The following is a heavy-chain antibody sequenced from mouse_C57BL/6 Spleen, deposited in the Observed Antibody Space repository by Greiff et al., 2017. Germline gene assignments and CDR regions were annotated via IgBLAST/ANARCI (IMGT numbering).Heavy chain of an antibody. J-gene: IGHJ2*01. CDR1: GYTFTSYW. CDR3: SASEYTDCNSHFDY. D-gene: IGHD2-10*02. Sequence: QVQLKQPGAELVMPGASVKLSCKASGYTFTSYWMHWVKQRPGQGLEWIGEIDPSDSYTNYNQKFKGKSTMTVDKSSSTAYMQLISLTSEDSAVYYCSASEYTDCNSHFDYWGQGTTLTVSS. CDR2: IDPSDSYT. V-gene: IGHV1-69*01.